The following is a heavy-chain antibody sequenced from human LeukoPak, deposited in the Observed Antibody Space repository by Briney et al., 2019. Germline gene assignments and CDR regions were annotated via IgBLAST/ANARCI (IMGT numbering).Heavy chain of an antibody. D-gene: IGHD4-17*01. CDR2: ISDSGAAT. Sequence: GGSLRLSCAASGFSFSNYAMSWVRQAPGKGLDWVSSISDSGAATYYADSVKGRFTISRDNSKNTLYLQLNSLGAEDTAVYYCAKIAPWGAVTTTDGFDYWGQGTLVTVSS. CDR3: AKIAPWGAVTTTDGFDY. J-gene: IGHJ4*02. CDR1: GFSFSNYA. V-gene: IGHV3-23*01.